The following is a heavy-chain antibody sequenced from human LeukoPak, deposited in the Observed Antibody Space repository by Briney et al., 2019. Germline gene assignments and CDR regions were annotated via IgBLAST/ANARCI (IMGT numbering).Heavy chain of an antibody. CDR3: ARVSGYDWESFYDY. V-gene: IGHV4-59*01. D-gene: IGHD5-12*01. J-gene: IGHJ4*02. CDR1: GGSISSYY. CDR2: IYYSGST. Sequence: SETLSLTCTVSGGSISSYYWSWIRQPPGKGLEWIGYIYYSGSTNYSPSLKSRVTISVDTSKNQFSLKLSSVTAADTAVYYCARVSGYDWESFYDYWGQGTLVTVSS.